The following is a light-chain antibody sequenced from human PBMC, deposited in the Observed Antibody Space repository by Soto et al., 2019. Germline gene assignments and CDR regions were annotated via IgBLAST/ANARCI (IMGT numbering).Light chain of an antibody. CDR1: QDINTY. CDR2: AAS. Sequence: DIQLTQSPSFLSASVGDRVTITCRASQDINTYLAWYQQKPGKAPKLLIFAASTLQTGVPSRFSGSGSGTEFTVTITSLQTEDFATYYCQQRKSYPITFGQGTRLEIK. CDR3: QQRKSYPIT. J-gene: IGKJ5*01. V-gene: IGKV1-9*01.